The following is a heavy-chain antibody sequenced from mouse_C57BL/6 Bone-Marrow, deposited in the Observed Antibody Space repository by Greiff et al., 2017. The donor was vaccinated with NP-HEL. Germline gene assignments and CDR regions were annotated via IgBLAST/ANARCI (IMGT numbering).Heavy chain of an antibody. V-gene: IGHV1-18*01. Sequence: VQLQQSGPELVKPGASVKIPCKASGYTFTDYNMDWVKQSHGKSLEWIGDINPNNGGTIYNQKFKGKATLTVDKSSSTAYMELRSLTSEDTAVYYCARDSNYTWFPYWGQGTLVTVSA. J-gene: IGHJ3*01. D-gene: IGHD2-5*01. CDR1: GYTFTDYN. CDR2: INPNNGGT. CDR3: ARDSNYTWFPY.